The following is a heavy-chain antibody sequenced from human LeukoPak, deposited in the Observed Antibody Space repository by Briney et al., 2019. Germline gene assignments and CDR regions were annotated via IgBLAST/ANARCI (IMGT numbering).Heavy chain of an antibody. D-gene: IGHD2-2*01. CDR2: IYYSGST. V-gene: IGHV4-30-4*08. Sequence: PSETLSLTCTVSGGSISSGDYYWSWIRQPPGKGLAWIGYIYYSGSTYYNPALKSRVTISVDTSKNQFSLKLSSVTAADTAVYYRARDLADIVVILAASPDAFEIWGQGTMVTVSS. CDR1: GGSISSGDYY. J-gene: IGHJ3*02. CDR3: ARDLADIVVILAASPDAFEI.